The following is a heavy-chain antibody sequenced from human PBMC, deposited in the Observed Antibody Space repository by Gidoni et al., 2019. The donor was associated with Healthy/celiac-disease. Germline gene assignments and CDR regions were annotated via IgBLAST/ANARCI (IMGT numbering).Heavy chain of an antibody. V-gene: IGHV3-21*01. CDR2: ISSTSSYI. CDR1: GSTFSIYT. J-gene: IGHJ4*02. CDR3: AKISLPTATIDY. Sequence: EVQLVESGGGLVKHGGSLRASCAVSGSTFSIYTMNWVRQAPGKGLEWVSSISSTSSYIYYADSVKGRFTISRDNAKNSLYLQMNSLRAEDTAVYYCAKISLPTATIDYWGQGTLVTVSS. D-gene: IGHD3-16*02.